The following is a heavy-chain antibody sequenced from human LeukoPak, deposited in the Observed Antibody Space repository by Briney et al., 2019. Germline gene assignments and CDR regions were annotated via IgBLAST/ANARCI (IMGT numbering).Heavy chain of an antibody. CDR3: ARVGNYDFWSGPRSRNYFDY. D-gene: IGHD3-3*01. CDR1: GGSISSYY. Sequence: SETLSLTCTVSGGSISSYYWSWIRQPPGKGLEWIGYIYYSGSTNYNPSLKSRVTISVDTSKNQFSLKLSSVTAADTAVYYCARVGNYDFWSGPRSRNYFDYWGQGTLVTVSS. CDR2: IYYSGST. V-gene: IGHV4-59*01. J-gene: IGHJ4*02.